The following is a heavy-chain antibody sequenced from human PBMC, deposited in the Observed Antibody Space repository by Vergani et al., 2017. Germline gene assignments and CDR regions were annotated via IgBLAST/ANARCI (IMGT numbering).Heavy chain of an antibody. D-gene: IGHD6-19*01. CDR1: GYTFTSYY. CDR2: INPNGGST. Sequence: QEQLVQSGSELKKPGASVKVSCKASGYTFTSYYMHWVRQAPGQGLEWMGIINPNGGSTSYAQKFQGRVTMTRDTSSSTVYMELSSLRSEDTALYYCAXQIRASGWPLFDYWGQGTLVTVSS. V-gene: IGHV1-46*03. J-gene: IGHJ4*02. CDR3: AXQIRASGWPLFDY.